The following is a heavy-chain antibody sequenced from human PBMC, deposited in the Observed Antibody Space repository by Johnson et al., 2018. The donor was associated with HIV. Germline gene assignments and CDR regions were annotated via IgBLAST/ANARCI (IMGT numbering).Heavy chain of an antibody. CDR2: IGWNSGNI. Sequence: VQLVESGGGLVQPGRSLRLSCAASGFTFDDYAMHWVRQAPGKGLEWVSGIGWNSGNIVYADSVKGRFTISRDNAKNSLYLQMNSLRGEDTAFYYCAKDTSAFYIWGQGTMVTVSS. CDR3: AKDTSAFYI. J-gene: IGHJ3*02. CDR1: GFTFDDYA. V-gene: IGHV3-9*01.